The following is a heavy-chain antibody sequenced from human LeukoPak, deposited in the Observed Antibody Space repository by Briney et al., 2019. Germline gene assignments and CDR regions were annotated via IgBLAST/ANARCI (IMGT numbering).Heavy chain of an antibody. V-gene: IGHV3-53*01. CDR3: ARDSSGSNYYYGMDV. CDR1: GFTVSSNY. J-gene: IGHJ6*02. Sequence: GGSLRLSCAASGFTVSSNYMSWVRQAPGKGLEWVSVIYSGGSTYYADSVKGRFTISRDNSKNTLYLQMNSLRAEDTAVYYCARDSSGSNYYYGMDVWGQGTTVTVSS. CDR2: IYSGGST. D-gene: IGHD1-26*01.